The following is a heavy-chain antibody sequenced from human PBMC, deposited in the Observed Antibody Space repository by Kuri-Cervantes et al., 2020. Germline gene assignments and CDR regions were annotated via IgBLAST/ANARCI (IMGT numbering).Heavy chain of an antibody. D-gene: IGHD5-18*01. Sequence: ASVKVSCKASGYTFTSYYMHWVRQAPGQGLEWMGIINPSGGSTSYAQKFQGRVTMTRDTSTSTVYMELSSLRSEDTAAYYCASFPYYSYGRRGREGVWGQGTLVTVSS. V-gene: IGHV1-46*01. J-gene: IGHJ4*02. CDR1: GYTFTSYY. CDR3: ASFPYYSYGRRGREGV. CDR2: INPSGGST.